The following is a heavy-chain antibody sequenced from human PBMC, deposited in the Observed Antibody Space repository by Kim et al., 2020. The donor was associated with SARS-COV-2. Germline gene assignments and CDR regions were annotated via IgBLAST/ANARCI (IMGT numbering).Heavy chain of an antibody. CDR1: GFTFDDYA. Sequence: GGSLRLSCAASGFTFDDYAMHWVRQAPGKGLEWVSGISWNSGSIGYADSVKGRFTISRDNAKNSLYLQMNSLRAEDTALYYCAKGDCSSTSCPVDYWGQGTLVTVSS. D-gene: IGHD2-2*01. V-gene: IGHV3-9*01. CDR2: ISWNSGSI. J-gene: IGHJ4*02. CDR3: AKGDCSSTSCPVDY.